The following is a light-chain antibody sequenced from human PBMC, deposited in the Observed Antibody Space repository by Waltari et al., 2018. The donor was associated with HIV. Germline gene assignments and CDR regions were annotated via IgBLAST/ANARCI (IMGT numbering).Light chain of an antibody. CDR3: QSADGRGSRYV. CDR2: KGT. Sequence: SYELPQPPSVSVSPGQTARIPCSGDALPAQSADWNKHNPGQTPHPLQYKAYQQTPGQAPFLIIYKGTERPSGIPERFSGSSSGTTVTLTITGVRAEDEADYYCQSADGRGSRYVFGSGTKV. CDR1: ALPAQS. J-gene: IGLJ1*01. V-gene: IGLV3-25*03.